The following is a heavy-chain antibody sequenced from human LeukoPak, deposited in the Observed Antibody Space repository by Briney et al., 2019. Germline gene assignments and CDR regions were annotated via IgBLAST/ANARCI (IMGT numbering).Heavy chain of an antibody. CDR3: AKDGRDGYNFPDY. D-gene: IGHD5-24*01. Sequence: GGSLRLSCAASGFTFSSYSMHWVRQAPGKELEWVAVISYDGSNKYYADSVKGRFTISRDNSKNTLYLQMNSLRAEDTAVYYCAKDGRDGYNFPDYWGQGTLVTVSS. CDR2: ISYDGSNK. CDR1: GFTFSSYS. J-gene: IGHJ4*02. V-gene: IGHV3-30*18.